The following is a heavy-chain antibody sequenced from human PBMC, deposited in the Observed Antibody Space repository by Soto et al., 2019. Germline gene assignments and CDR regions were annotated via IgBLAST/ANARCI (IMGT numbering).Heavy chain of an antibody. CDR2: ISGSGGST. V-gene: IGHV3-23*01. Sequence: EVQLLESGGGLVQPGGSLRLSCAASGFTFSSYAMSWVRQAPGKGLEWVSAISGSGGSTYYADSVKGRFTISRDNSKNTLYLQMNSLRAEDTAVYYCAKAVTKYYYDSSGYCFDYWGQGPLVTVSS. CDR3: AKAVTKYYYDSSGYCFDY. J-gene: IGHJ4*02. D-gene: IGHD3-22*01. CDR1: GFTFSSYA.